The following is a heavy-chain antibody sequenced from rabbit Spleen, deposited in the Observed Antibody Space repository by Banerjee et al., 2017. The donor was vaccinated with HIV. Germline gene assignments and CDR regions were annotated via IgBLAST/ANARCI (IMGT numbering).Heavy chain of an antibody. Sequence: QEQLVESGGGLVQPEGSLKLSCTASGFSFSNKAVMCWVRQAPGKGLEWIACIDAGSSGFTYHASWAKGRFTFSKTSSTTVTLQMTSLTVADTATYFCARDLTGVIGWNFGWWGPGTLVTVS. D-gene: IGHD1-1*01. V-gene: IGHV1S45*01. CDR3: ARDLTGVIGWNFGW. CDR2: IDAGSSGFT. CDR1: GFSFSNKAV. J-gene: IGHJ4*01.